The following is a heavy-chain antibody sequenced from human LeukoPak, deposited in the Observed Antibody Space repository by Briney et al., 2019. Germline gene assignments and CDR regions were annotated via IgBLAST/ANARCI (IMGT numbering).Heavy chain of an antibody. Sequence: GGSLRLSLAASGFTFGDFAISWVRQAPGKGREWIGFIRSKDYGGRTEYAASVKGRFTISRDDSKSIPYLQRNSLETEDTAAYCCTRGSGNDYWGQGTLVTVSS. J-gene: IGHJ4*02. CDR3: TRGSGNDY. CDR1: GFTFGDFA. V-gene: IGHV3-49*04. D-gene: IGHD3-10*01. CDR2: IRSKDYGGRT.